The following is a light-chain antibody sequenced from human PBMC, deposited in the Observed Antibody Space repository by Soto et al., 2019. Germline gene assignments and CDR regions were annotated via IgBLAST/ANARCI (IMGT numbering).Light chain of an antibody. CDR3: QQHSHWPPWT. Sequence: EVVLTQSPATLSLSPGERATHSCRASQNVRTFLDWYQQKPGHAPRLLIYAASNRATGIPDRFSGSGSVTDFTLSSSSLEPEDFAVYYCQQHSHWPPWTFGQGTRVEIQ. J-gene: IGKJ1*01. CDR1: QNVRTF. V-gene: IGKV3-11*01. CDR2: AAS.